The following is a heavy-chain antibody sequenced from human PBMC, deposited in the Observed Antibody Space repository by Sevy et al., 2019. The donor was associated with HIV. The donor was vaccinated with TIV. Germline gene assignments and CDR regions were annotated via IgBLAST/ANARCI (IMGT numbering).Heavy chain of an antibody. D-gene: IGHD6-19*01. V-gene: IGHV1-2*06. CDR3: ARRDSSGWYYYGMDV. J-gene: IGHJ6*02. CDR2: IKPNSGGT. CDR1: GYTFTGYY. Sequence: ASVKVSCKASGYTFTGYYMHWVRQAPGQGLEWMGRIKPNSGGTNYAQRFQGRVTMTRDTSISTAYMELSRLRSDDTAVYYCARRDSSGWYYYGMDVWGQGTTVTVSS.